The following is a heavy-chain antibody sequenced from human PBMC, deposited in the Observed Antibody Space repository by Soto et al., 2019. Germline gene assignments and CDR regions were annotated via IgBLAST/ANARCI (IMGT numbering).Heavy chain of an antibody. CDR1: GFTFDNCG. CDR3: VQGRDPKMATPLDP. J-gene: IGHJ5*02. D-gene: IGHD2-15*01. V-gene: IGHV3-9*01. Sequence: EVQLVESGGGLVQPGRSLRLSCAASGFTFDNCGMHWVRQAPGKGLEWVAGISWDSSTIGYADSVKGRFIISRDDAKNHLYLQMDSLRGEDTALYYCVQGRDPKMATPLDPWGQGTQVIVSS. CDR2: ISWDSSTI.